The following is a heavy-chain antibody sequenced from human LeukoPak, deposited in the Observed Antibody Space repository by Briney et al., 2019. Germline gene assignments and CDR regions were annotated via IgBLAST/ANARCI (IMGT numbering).Heavy chain of an antibody. J-gene: IGHJ4*02. D-gene: IGHD6-6*01. CDR3: AREGIAARQFDY. CDR2: IYYSGST. V-gene: IGHV4-61*08. Sequence: PSETLSLTCTVSGGSISSGGYYWSWIRQPPGKGLEWIGYIYYSGSTNYNPSLKSRVTISVDTSKNQFSLKLSSVTAADTAVYYCAREGIAARQFDYWGQGTLVTVSS. CDR1: GGSISSGGYY.